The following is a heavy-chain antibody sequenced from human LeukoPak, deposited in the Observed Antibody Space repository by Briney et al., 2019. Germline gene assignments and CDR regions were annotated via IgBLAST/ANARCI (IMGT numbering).Heavy chain of an antibody. Sequence: SEALSLTCTVCGGSIRTYYWSWIRQPPGKGLEWIGYIYNSGSTNYNPSLKSRVTISVDTSKNQFSLKVSSVTAADTAVYYCARENSNSWYLDYWGQGTLVTVSS. D-gene: IGHD6-13*01. CDR3: ARENSNSWYLDY. V-gene: IGHV4-59*01. CDR1: GGSIRTYY. J-gene: IGHJ4*02. CDR2: IYNSGST.